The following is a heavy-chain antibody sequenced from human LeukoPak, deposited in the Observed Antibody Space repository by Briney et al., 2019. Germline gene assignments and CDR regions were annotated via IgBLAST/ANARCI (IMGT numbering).Heavy chain of an antibody. CDR2: ISGSGGST. CDR1: GFTFSSYA. D-gene: IGHD2-2*01. V-gene: IGHV3-23*01. CDR3: AKDDCSSTSCYDAFDT. J-gene: IGHJ3*02. Sequence: GGSLRLSCAASGFTFSSYAMSWVRQAPGKGLEWVSAISGSGGSTYYADSVKGRFTISRDNSKNTLYLQMNSLRAEDTAVYYCAKDDCSSTSCYDAFDTWGQGTMVTVSS.